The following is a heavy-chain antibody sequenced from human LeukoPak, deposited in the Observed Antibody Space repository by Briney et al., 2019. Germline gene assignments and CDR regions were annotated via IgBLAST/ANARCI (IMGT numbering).Heavy chain of an antibody. CDR2: ISSSSSYI. D-gene: IGHD6-6*01. CDR3: ASGAALPDY. J-gene: IGHJ4*02. V-gene: IGHV3-21*01. CDR1: GFTFSSYS. Sequence: PGGSLRLSCAASGFTFSSYSMNWVRQAPGKGLEWVSSISSSSSYIYYADSVKGRFTISRDNAKNSLYLQMNRLRGEDTAVYYCASGAALPDYWGQGTLVTVSS.